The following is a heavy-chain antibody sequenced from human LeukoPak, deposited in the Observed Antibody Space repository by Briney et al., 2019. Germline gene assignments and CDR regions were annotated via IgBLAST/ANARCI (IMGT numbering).Heavy chain of an antibody. V-gene: IGHV3-33*01. J-gene: IGHJ4*02. CDR3: ARDPMDSSGWSPLDY. D-gene: IGHD6-19*01. CDR1: GFTLSSYG. CDR2: IWYDGSNK. Sequence: GGSLRLSCAASGFTLSSYGMHWVRQAPGKGLEWVAVIWYDGSNKYYADSVKGRFTISRDNSKNTLYLQMNSLRAEDTAVYYCARDPMDSSGWSPLDYWGQGTLVTVSS.